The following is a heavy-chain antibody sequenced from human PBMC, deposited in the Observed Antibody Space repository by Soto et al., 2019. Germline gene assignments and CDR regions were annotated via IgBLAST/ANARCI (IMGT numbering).Heavy chain of an antibody. D-gene: IGHD3-10*01. CDR3: ARGGADHYNYGMDV. J-gene: IGHJ6*02. CDR1: GFTLNTYA. V-gene: IGHV3-23*01. Sequence: GGSLRLSCAASGFTLNTYAITWVRQPPGKGLQWVSSMNGAATSTSYADSVKGRFTTYRDNSKNTLYLEMDSLRAEDTAVYYCARGGADHYNYGMDVWGQGTTVTVSS. CDR2: MNGAATST.